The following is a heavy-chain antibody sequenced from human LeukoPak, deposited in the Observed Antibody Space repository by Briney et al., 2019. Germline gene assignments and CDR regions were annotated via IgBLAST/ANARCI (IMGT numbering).Heavy chain of an antibody. V-gene: IGHV4-4*07. D-gene: IGHD1-7*01. Sequence: PSETLSLTCSASGGSIRGYYWTWIRQPAGKGLEWIGRVYTSGSTHYNPSLKTRLTMSVDTSKNQFSLKLSSVTAADTAVYYCARLITGTTTAFDIWGQGTMVTVSS. CDR3: ARLITGTTTAFDI. CDR2: VYTSGST. J-gene: IGHJ3*02. CDR1: GGSIRGYY.